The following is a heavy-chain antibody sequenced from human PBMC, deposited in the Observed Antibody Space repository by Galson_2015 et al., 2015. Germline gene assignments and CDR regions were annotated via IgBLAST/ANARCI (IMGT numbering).Heavy chain of an antibody. CDR3: ARAPLRDYGDYLDY. J-gene: IGHJ4*02. CDR2: IYSDGSS. CDR1: GFTVATHY. V-gene: IGHV3-53*01. D-gene: IGHD4-17*01. Sequence: SLRLSCAASGFTVATHYMSWVRQAPGKGLEWVSVIYSDGSSFYGDSVTGRFAISRDSSKNALYLQMNSLRAEDTAVCYCARAPLRDYGDYLDYWGQGALVTVSS.